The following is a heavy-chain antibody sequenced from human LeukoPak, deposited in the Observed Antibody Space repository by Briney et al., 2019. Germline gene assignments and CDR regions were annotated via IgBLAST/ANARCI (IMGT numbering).Heavy chain of an antibody. V-gene: IGHV3-30*03. CDR2: ISYDGSNK. CDR3: GRDGYYYDSSGYVNY. J-gene: IGHJ4*02. Sequence: PGGSLRLSCAASGFTFSSYGMHWVRQAPGKGLEWVAVISYDGSNKYYADSVKGRFTISRDNAKNTLYLQMNSLRVEDTAVYFCGRDGYYYDSSGYVNYWGQGTLVTVSS. CDR1: GFTFSSYG. D-gene: IGHD3-22*01.